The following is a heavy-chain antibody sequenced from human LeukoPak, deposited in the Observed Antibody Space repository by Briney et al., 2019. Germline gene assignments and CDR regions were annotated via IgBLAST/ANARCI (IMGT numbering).Heavy chain of an antibody. CDR1: GFTFSSYS. J-gene: IGHJ4*02. CDR3: ARDNVLRYFDWLRGTDNFDY. D-gene: IGHD3-9*01. Sequence: GGSLRLSCAASGFTFSSYSMNWVRQAPGKGLEWVSSISSSSSYIYYADSVKGRFTISRDNAKTSLYLQMNSLRAEDTAVYYCARDNVLRYFDWLRGTDNFDYWGQGTLVTVSS. V-gene: IGHV3-21*01. CDR2: ISSSSSYI.